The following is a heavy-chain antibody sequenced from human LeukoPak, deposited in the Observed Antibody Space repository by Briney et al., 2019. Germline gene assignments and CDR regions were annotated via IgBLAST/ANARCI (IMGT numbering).Heavy chain of an antibody. CDR2: IYSGGST. D-gene: IGHD3-22*01. CDR1: GFTVSSNY. J-gene: IGHJ4*02. CDR3: AREFFYYDSSDDFDY. Sequence: GGSLRLSCAASGFTVSSNYISWVRQAPGKGLEWVSVIYSGGSTYYADSVKGRFTISRDNSKNTLYLQMNSLRAEDTAVYYCAREFFYYDSSDDFDYWGQGTLVTVSS. V-gene: IGHV3-66*02.